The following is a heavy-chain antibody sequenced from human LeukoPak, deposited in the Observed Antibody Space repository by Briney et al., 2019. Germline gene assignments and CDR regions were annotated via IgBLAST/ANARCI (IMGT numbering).Heavy chain of an antibody. Sequence: GGSLKISCKGSGYNFTSHWIGGVRQMPGKGLEWMGLIYLGDSETRYGPPFQGQVTISPDKSISTAYLQWSSLKASDTAMYYCARHPSYTSGWPLDYWGQGTLVTVSS. CDR1: GYNFTSHW. V-gene: IGHV5-51*01. J-gene: IGHJ4*02. D-gene: IGHD6-19*01. CDR3: ARHPSYTSGWPLDY. CDR2: IYLGDSET.